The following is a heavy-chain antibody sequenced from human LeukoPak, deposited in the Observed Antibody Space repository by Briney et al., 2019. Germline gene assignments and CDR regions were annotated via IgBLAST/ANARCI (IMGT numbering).Heavy chain of an antibody. CDR3: ARGVSYYDSSGYYNEYFQH. J-gene: IGHJ1*01. Sequence: MPSETLSLTCTVSGGSISSYYWSWIRQPPGKGLEWIGYIYYSGSTNYNPSLKSRVTISVDTSKNQFSLKLSSVTAADTAVYYCARGVSYYDSSGYYNEYFQHWGQGTLVTVSS. V-gene: IGHV4-59*08. D-gene: IGHD3-22*01. CDR1: GGSISSYY. CDR2: IYYSGST.